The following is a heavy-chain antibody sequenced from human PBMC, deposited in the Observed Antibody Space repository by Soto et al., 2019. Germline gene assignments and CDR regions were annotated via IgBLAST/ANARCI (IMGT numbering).Heavy chain of an antibody. J-gene: IGHJ4*02. CDR3: ARVSSLRAGYYFDY. D-gene: IGHD4-17*01. CDR1: GFTFSSYS. Sequence: EVQLVESGGGLVKPGGSLRLSCAASGFTFSSYSMNWVRQAPGKGLEWVSSISSSSSYIYYADSVKGRFTISRDNAKNSLYLQMNSLRAEDTAVYYCARVSSLRAGYYFDYWGQGTLVTVSS. CDR2: ISSSSSYI. V-gene: IGHV3-21*01.